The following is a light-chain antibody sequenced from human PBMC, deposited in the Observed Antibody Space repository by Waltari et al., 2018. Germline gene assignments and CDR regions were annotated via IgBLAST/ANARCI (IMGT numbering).Light chain of an antibody. Sequence: GAPGPGVAISCSGSSSNIGGNYVNWFQQLPGTAPKLLIHSDDQRPSGVPDRFSGSKSGTSASLAISGLQSEDEADYYCATWDDNLSGSWVFGGGTKLTVL. V-gene: IGLV1-44*01. CDR3: ATWDDNLSGSWV. CDR1: SSNIGGNY. CDR2: SDD. J-gene: IGLJ3*02.